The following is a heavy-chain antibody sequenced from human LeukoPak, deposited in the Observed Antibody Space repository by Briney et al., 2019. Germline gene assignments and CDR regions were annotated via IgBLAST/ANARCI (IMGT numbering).Heavy chain of an antibody. J-gene: IGHJ4*02. CDR1: GYTFTSYA. Sequence: GASVKVSCKASGYTFTSYAMHWVRQAPGQRLEWMGWINAGNGNTKYSQKFQGRVTITRDTSASTAYMELSSLRSEDTAVYHCAREGRYSGYDGSAGDYWGQGTLVTVSS. CDR2: INAGNGNT. V-gene: IGHV1-3*01. D-gene: IGHD5-12*01. CDR3: AREGRYSGYDGSAGDY.